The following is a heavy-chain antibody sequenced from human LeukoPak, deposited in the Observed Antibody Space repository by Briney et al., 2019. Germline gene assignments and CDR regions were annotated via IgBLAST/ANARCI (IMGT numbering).Heavy chain of an antibody. CDR2: INRDGSTT. CDR1: GFTVTDSY. Sequence: GGSLRLCCAASGFTVTDSYMSWVRQAPGEGLVWVSRINRDGSTTSYADSVKGRFTISRDNTKNTLYLQMNSLRVEDTAVYYCTREGRDTTIDYWGQGTLVTVSS. V-gene: IGHV3-74*01. CDR3: TREGRDTTIDY. D-gene: IGHD1-1*01. J-gene: IGHJ4*02.